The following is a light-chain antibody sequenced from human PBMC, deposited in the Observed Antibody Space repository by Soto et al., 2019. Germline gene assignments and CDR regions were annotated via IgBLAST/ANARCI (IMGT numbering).Light chain of an antibody. J-gene: IGKJ5*01. V-gene: IGKV3-15*01. CDR3: QQYKNWPPIP. CDR1: QSVSSK. CDR2: DTS. Sequence: EMVRTQSPATLSVCPGERATLSCRASQSVSSKLAWYQQKPCQAHRLIIYDTSTRATGIPARFSGSGCGTEFTLTISSLQSEDFAVYYCQQYKNWPPIPVGQGTKLDIK.